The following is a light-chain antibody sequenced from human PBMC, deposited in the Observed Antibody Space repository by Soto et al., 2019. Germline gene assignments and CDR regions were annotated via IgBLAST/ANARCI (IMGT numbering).Light chain of an antibody. J-gene: IGLJ2*01. CDR1: NSDVGGYNH. V-gene: IGLV2-14*03. CDR3: SSYTSRSTLVA. CDR2: DVT. Sequence: QSALTQPASVSGSPGQSITIWCTGTNSDVGGYNHVYWYRQYPGNAPKLIIYDVTTRPSGVSDRFSGSKSGNTASLTISGLQAEDEADYYCSSYTSRSTLVAFGGGTKVTVL.